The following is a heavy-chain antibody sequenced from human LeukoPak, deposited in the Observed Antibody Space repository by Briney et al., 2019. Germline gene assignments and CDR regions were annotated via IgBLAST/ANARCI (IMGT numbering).Heavy chain of an antibody. CDR2: IYSCGYT. V-gene: IGHV3-66*01. CDR1: GFTVSTNY. D-gene: IGHD6-19*01. CDR3: ASSIAVAGPIDF. J-gene: IGHJ4*02. Sequence: GGSLRLSCAASGFTVSTNYMSWVRQAPGKGLEWVSVIYSCGYTYYADSVKGRFTISRDNSKNTLYLQMNSLRVEDTAVYYCASSIAVAGPIDFWGQGTLVTVST.